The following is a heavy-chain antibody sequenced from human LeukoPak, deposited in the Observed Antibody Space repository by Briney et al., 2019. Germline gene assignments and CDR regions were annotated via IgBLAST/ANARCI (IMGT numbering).Heavy chain of an antibody. J-gene: IGHJ4*02. CDR1: GGTFSNYA. CDR3: ARDSSGVFDY. CDR2: IIPILGIT. Sequence: GSSVKVSCKASGGTFSNYAISWVRQAPRQGLEWMGRIIPILGITNYAQKFQGRVTITADKSTSTAYMELRSLRSDDTAVYYCARDSSGVFDYWGQGTLVTVSS. D-gene: IGHD1-26*01. V-gene: IGHV1-69*04.